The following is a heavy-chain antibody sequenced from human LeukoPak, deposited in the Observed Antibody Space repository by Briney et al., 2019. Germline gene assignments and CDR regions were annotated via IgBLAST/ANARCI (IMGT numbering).Heavy chain of an antibody. J-gene: IGHJ6*02. CDR1: GYSFTSYW. D-gene: IGHD5-18*01. CDR3: ARLGYSYGYAAYYYGMDV. CDR2: IYPGDSDT. V-gene: IGHV5-51*01. Sequence: GESLKISCKGSGYSFTSYWIGWVRQMPGKGLEWMGIIYPGDSDTRYSPSFQGQVTISADKSISTAYLQWSSLKASDTAMYYCARLGYSYGYAAYYYGMDVWGQGTTVTVSS.